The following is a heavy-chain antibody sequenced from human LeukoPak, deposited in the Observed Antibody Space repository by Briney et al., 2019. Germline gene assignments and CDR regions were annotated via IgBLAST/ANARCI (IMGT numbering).Heavy chain of an antibody. V-gene: IGHV3-48*03. D-gene: IGHD3-10*01. Sequence: GGSLRLSCAASGFTFSSFEMNWVRQAPGKGLEWVSYISSSGTTIYYADSVKGRFTISRGNAKNSVYLQMSSLRAEDTAVYYCARPSVRGVIYGMDVWGQGTTVTVSS. CDR2: ISSSGTTI. J-gene: IGHJ6*02. CDR1: GFTFSSFE. CDR3: ARPSVRGVIYGMDV.